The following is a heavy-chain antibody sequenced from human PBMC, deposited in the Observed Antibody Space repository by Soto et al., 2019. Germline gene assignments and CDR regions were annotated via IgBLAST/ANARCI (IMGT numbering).Heavy chain of an antibody. CDR2: IYYSGST. CDR3: ARPRDGYTA. D-gene: IGHD5-12*01. V-gene: IGHV4-61*01. J-gene: IGHJ4*02. Sequence: PSETLSLTCTVSGVSVSNGSYYWSWIRQPPGKGLEWIGYIYYSGSTNYNPSLKSRVTISVDTSKNQFSLKLSSVAATDTAMYYCARPRDGYTAWGQGTLVTVSS. CDR1: GVSVSNGSYY.